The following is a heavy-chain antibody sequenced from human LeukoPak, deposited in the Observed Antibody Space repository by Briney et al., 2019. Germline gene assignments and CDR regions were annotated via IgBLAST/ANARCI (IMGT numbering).Heavy chain of an antibody. J-gene: IGHJ4*02. CDR3: ATDRLGYCSSTSCYFDY. CDR1: GYTLTELS. Sequence: ASVKVSCKVSGYTLTELSMHWVRQAPGKGLEWMGGFDPEDGETIYAQKFQGRVTMTEDTSTDIAYMELSSLRSEDTAVYYCATDRLGYCSSTSCYFDYWGQGTLVTVSS. V-gene: IGHV1-24*01. CDR2: FDPEDGET. D-gene: IGHD2-2*01.